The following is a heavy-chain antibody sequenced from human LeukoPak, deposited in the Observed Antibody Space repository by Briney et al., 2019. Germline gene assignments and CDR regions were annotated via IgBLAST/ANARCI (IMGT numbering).Heavy chain of an antibody. D-gene: IGHD6-19*01. CDR1: GFTFSRYG. V-gene: IGHV3-30*18. J-gene: IGHJ4*02. CDR2: ISYDGSSK. Sequence: GGSLRLPCAASGFTFSRYGMHWVRQAPGKGLEWVAVISYDGSSKYYADSVKGRFTISRDNSKNTLYLQMNSLRAEDTAVYYCAKDRIAVAGAPDYWGQGTLVTVSS. CDR3: AKDRIAVAGAPDY.